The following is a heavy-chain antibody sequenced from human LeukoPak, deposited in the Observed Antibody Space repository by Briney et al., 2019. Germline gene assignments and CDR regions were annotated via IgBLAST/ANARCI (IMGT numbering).Heavy chain of an antibody. J-gene: IGHJ6*03. CDR1: VGSFSGYY. CDR2: INHSGST. V-gene: IGHV4-34*01. CDR3: ARGPSTHRLRRYYYYMDV. D-gene: IGHD1-14*01. Sequence: SETLSLTCAVYVGSFSGYYWSWIRQPPGKGLEWIGEINHSGSTNYNPSLKSRVTISVDTSKNQFSLKLSPVPAPDPAVYYCARGPSTHRLRRYYYYMDVWGKGTTVTVSS.